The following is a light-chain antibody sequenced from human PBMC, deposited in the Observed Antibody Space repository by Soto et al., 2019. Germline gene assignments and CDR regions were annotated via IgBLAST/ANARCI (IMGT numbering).Light chain of an antibody. V-gene: IGKV3-20*01. Sequence: VFTQSPGTLSLYPGERATLSCRASQSVSNSYLAWYQQKPGQAPRLLIYGASNRATGIPDRFSGSGSGTEFTLTISSLQSEDFAVYYCQQYGYLITFGQGTRPAIK. CDR3: QQYGYLIT. J-gene: IGKJ5*01. CDR2: GAS. CDR1: QSVSNSY.